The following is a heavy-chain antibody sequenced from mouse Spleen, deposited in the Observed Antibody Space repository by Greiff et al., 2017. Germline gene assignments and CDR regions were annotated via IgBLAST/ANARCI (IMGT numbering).Heavy chain of an antibody. Sequence: QVQLQQPGAELVMPGASVKLSCKASGYTFTRYWMHWVKQRPGQGLEWIGEIDPSDSYTNYNQKFKGKATLTVDKSSSTAYMQLSSLTSEDSAVYYCAGWGNPFAYWGQGTLVTVSA. CDR2: IDPSDSYT. CDR1: GYTFTRYW. J-gene: IGHJ3*01. CDR3: AGWGNPFAY. V-gene: IGHV1-69*01. D-gene: IGHD2-1*01.